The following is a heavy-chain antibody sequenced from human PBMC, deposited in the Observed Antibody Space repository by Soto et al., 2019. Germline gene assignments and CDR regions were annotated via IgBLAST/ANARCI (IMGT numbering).Heavy chain of an antibody. CDR3: AGYTFGNDREYHYAMDV. Sequence: SETLSLTCTVSGASISSSAYYWSWVRQPPGKGLEWIGYIFHSGSAYYNPSLKSRVTISVDTSKNQFSLKLTSVTAADTAVFYCAGYTFGNDREYHYAMDVWGQGTTVTVSS. CDR2: IFHSGSA. D-gene: IGHD1-1*01. CDR1: GASISSSAYY. V-gene: IGHV4-30-4*01. J-gene: IGHJ6*02.